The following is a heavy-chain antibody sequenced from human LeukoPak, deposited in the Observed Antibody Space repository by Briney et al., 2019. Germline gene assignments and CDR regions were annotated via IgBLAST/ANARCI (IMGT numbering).Heavy chain of an antibody. V-gene: IGHV3-64D*09. D-gene: IGHD1-26*01. J-gene: IGHJ4*02. CDR3: VKDLSGSYTFDY. CDR1: GYTLTELS. CDR2: INDNGGTT. Sequence: SCKVSGYTLTELSMHWVRQAPGKGLEYVSGINDNGGTTHYADSVKGRFTISRDDSKNTLYLQMSGLRTDDTAMYHCVKDLSGSYTFDYWGQGTLVTVSS.